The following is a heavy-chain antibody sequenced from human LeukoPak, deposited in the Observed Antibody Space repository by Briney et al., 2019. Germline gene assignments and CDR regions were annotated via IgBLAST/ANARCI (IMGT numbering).Heavy chain of an antibody. CDR2: IYPGDSDT. J-gene: IGHJ4*02. V-gene: IGHV5-51*01. D-gene: IGHD5-12*01. CDR3: AKSGYSDYERFDY. Sequence: GESLKISCKGSGYSFTTYWIAWVRQMPGKGLEWMGTIYPGDSDTRYSPSFQGQVTISADKSISTAYLQWSSLKASDTAMYYCAKSGYSDYERFDYWGQGTLVTVSS. CDR1: GYSFTTYW.